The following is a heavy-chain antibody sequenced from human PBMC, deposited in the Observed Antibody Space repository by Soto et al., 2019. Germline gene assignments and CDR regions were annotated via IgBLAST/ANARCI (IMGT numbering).Heavy chain of an antibody. V-gene: IGHV3-23*01. Sequence: GWSLRLSCAASVFTFTNYAMTWARQAPGKGLEWVSSLLRSGSTTYYADSVKGRFTISSDISANSLYLQMDSLRAEDTAVYYCAKDAVSGDGIWLLDSWGQGTVVTVSS. CDR2: LLRSGSTT. J-gene: IGHJ4*02. CDR1: VFTFTNYA. CDR3: AKDAVSGDGIWLLDS. D-gene: IGHD4-17*01.